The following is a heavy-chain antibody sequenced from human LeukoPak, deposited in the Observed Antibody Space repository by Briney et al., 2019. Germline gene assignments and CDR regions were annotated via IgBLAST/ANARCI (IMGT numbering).Heavy chain of an antibody. J-gene: IGHJ6*03. CDR1: GYTFTSYG. D-gene: IGHD2-15*01. Sequence: SVKVSCKASGYTFTSYGISWVRQAPGQGLEWMGGIIPIFGTANYAQKFQGRVTITADESTSTAYMELSSLRSEDTAVYYCARGAVVVVAATLHYYYYYMDVWGKGTTVTISS. CDR2: IIPIFGTA. V-gene: IGHV1-69*13. CDR3: ARGAVVVVAATLHYYYYYMDV.